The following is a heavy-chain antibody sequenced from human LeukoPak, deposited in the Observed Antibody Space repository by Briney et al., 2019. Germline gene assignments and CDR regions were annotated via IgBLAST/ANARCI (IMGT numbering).Heavy chain of an antibody. CDR2: IIPIFGTA. CDR1: GGTFSSYA. CDR3: ARDGGIAAAGIDY. J-gene: IGHJ4*02. V-gene: IGHV1-69*13. D-gene: IGHD6-13*01. Sequence: VASVKVSCKASGGTFSSYAISWVRQAPGQGLEWMGGIIPIFGTANYAQEFQGRVTITADESTSTAYMELSSLRSEDTAVYYCARDGGIAAAGIDYWGQGTLVTVSS.